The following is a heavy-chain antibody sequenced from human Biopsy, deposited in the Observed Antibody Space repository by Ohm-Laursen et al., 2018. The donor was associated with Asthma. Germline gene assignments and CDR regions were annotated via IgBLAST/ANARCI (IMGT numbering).Heavy chain of an antibody. CDR1: GFNFDDYG. V-gene: IGHV3-9*01. Sequence: SLRLSCTAPGFNFDDYGMNWVRQGPGKGLEWVAGISWNSVSIAYADSVRGRFTISRDNAKTSLYLQMNSLRDGDTAVYFCAKNSRRGSHDPFDIWGQGTMVTVSS. J-gene: IGHJ3*02. CDR3: AKNSRRGSHDPFDI. D-gene: IGHD1-26*01. CDR2: ISWNSVSI.